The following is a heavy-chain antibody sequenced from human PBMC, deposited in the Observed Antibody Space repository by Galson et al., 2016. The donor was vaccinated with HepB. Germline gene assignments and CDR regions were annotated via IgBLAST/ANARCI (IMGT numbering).Heavy chain of an antibody. CDR2: IIPIFTKA. Sequence: SVKVSCKASGYIFSNYAISWVRQAPGLGLEWMGGIIPIFTKANYAQKFQGRVTISADEPTSTAYLELNTLRFDDTAVYYCAREQGLWSGGRSYPHYFDYWGQGTLVTVSS. V-gene: IGHV1-69*13. CDR1: GYIFSNYA. CDR3: AREQGLWSGGRSYPHYFDY. J-gene: IGHJ4*02. D-gene: IGHD3-10*01.